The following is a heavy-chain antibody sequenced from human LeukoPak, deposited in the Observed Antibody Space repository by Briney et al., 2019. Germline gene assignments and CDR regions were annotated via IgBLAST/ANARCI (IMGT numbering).Heavy chain of an antibody. Sequence: SETLSLTCTVSGGSISSSSYYWGWIRQPPGKGLEWIGSIYYSGSTYYNPSLKSRVTISVDTSKNQLSLKLSSVTAADTAVYYCARRRYYYGSGRSPPFDYWGQGTLVTVSS. CDR1: GGSISSSSYY. CDR3: ARRRYYYGSGRSPPFDY. V-gene: IGHV4-39*07. J-gene: IGHJ4*02. CDR2: IYYSGST. D-gene: IGHD3-10*01.